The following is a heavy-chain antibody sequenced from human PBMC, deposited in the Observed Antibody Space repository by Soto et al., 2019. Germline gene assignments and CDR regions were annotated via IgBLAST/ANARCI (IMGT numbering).Heavy chain of an antibody. CDR3: TRDGTYCGDDCFYF. CDR2: IYYSGST. D-gene: IGHD2-21*01. CDR1: GGSISSSSYY. V-gene: IGHV4-39*02. Sequence: PSETLSLTCTVSGGSISSSSYYWGWIRQPPGKGLEWIGSIYYSGSTYYNPSLKSRVTISVDTSKNQFSLNLSSVTAADSAVYYCTRDGTYCGDDCFYFWGPGTLVTVSS. J-gene: IGHJ4*02.